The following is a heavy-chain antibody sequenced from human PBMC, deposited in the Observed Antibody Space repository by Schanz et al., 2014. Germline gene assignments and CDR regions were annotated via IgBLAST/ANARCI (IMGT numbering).Heavy chain of an antibody. D-gene: IGHD2-2*01. CDR1: GGSFSGYY. CDR3: ARLLTSWSNFDY. Sequence: QVQLQQWGAGLLKPSETLSLTCAVYGGSFSGYYWTWIRQPPGKGLEWIGEIHHSGSTNYNPSLKSRVTISMDTSKNQFSLKLSSVTAADTAVYYCARLLTSWSNFDYWGQGTLVTVSS. V-gene: IGHV4-34*01. J-gene: IGHJ4*02. CDR2: IHHSGST.